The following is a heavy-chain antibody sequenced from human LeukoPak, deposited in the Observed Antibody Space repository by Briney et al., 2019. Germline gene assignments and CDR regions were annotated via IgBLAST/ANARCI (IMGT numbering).Heavy chain of an antibody. V-gene: IGHV3-74*01. CDR3: VSFYETY. J-gene: IGHJ4*02. D-gene: IGHD2/OR15-2a*01. CDR2: INSDGSWT. Sequence: GGSLRLSCAASGNYWMHWVRQAPGKGLVWVSHINSDGSWTSYADSVKGRFTISKDNTKNTVYLQMNSLRAEDTAVYYCVSFYETYWGRGTLVTVSS. CDR1: GNYW.